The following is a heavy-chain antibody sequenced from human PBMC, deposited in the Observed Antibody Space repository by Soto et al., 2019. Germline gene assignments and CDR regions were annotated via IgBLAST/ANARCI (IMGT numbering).Heavy chain of an antibody. CDR3: AKDISSGDFDY. J-gene: IGHJ4*02. Sequence: GGSLRLSCAASGFTFSSYSMSWVRQAPGKGLEWVSTISGSGGSTYYADSVKGRFTISRDNSKNTLYLQMNSLRAEDTAVYYCAKDISSGDFDYWGQGTLVTVSS. CDR2: ISGSGGST. CDR1: GFTFSSYS. V-gene: IGHV3-23*01. D-gene: IGHD2-15*01.